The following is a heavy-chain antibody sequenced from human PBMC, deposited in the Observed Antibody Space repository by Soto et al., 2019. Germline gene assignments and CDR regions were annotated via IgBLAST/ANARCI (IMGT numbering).Heavy chain of an antibody. CDR3: ARQMRGPIPSFGWLSPVAS. V-gene: IGHV4-39*01. D-gene: IGHD3-9*01. CDR2: ISPRGDT. CDR1: GDSITSDDFY. J-gene: IGHJ5*02. Sequence: QLRLQESGPGLVKPSETLSLTCTVSGDSITSDDFYWVWIRRPPGQGLEWIGTISPRGDTFYNPPLSSRLTMSLDASKNQFSLRLTSVTAADAAVYFCARQMRGPIPSFGWLSPVASWGQGTLVTVSS.